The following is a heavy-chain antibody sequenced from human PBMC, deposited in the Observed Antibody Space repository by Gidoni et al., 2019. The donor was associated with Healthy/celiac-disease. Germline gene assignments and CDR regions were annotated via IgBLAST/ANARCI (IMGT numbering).Heavy chain of an antibody. D-gene: IGHD1-20*01. CDR1: GFTFDDYT. CDR2: ISWDGGST. J-gene: IGHJ4*02. V-gene: IGHV3-43*01. Sequence: EVQLVESGGVVVQPGGSLRLSCAASGFTFDDYTMHWVRQAPGKGLEWVSLISWDGGSTYYADSVKGRFTISRDNSKNSLYLQMNSLRTEDTALYYCAKSVITGTLYGFDYWGQGTLVTVSS. CDR3: AKSVITGTLYGFDY.